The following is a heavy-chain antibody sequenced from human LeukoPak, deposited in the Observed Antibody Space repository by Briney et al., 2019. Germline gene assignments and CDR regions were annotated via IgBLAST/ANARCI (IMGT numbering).Heavy chain of an antibody. J-gene: IGHJ4*02. Sequence: GGSLRLSCAPSGFTFSDFYMSWIRQAPGKGLEWLSYISSCGTTIYYADSVKGRFTISRDNAKNSLYLQMNSLRAEDTAVYFCARENLGSSGLYPYFDYWGRGTLVTVSS. D-gene: IGHD6-19*01. CDR2: ISSCGTTI. V-gene: IGHV3-11*01. CDR3: ARENLGSSGLYPYFDY. CDR1: GFTFSDFY.